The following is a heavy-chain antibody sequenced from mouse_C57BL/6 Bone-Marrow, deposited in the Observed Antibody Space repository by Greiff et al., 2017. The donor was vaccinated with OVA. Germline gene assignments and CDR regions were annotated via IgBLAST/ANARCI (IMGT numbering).Heavy chain of an antibody. J-gene: IGHJ1*03. V-gene: IGHV14-4*01. CDR3: TTPRRTVVNGYFDV. D-gene: IGHD1-1*01. CDR2: IDPENGDT. Sequence: EVQLQQSGAELVRPGASVKLSCTASGFNIKDDYMHWVKQRPEQGLEWIGWIDPENGDTEYASKFQGKATITADTSSNTDYLQISSLTSEDTAVYYYTTPRRTVVNGYFDVWGTGTTVTVSS. CDR1: GFNIKDDY.